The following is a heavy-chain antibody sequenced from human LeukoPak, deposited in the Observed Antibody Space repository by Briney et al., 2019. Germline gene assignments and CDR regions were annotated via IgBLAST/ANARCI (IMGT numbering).Heavy chain of an antibody. Sequence: SETLSLTCSVSGGSISSDYWNWIRQSAGKGLEWIGRIQSSGSTNYNPSLKSRLTMSVDKSKNQFSLKLMSVTAADTAVYYCARDRGSGWYDYWGQGTLVTVSS. V-gene: IGHV4-4*07. CDR1: GGSISSDY. J-gene: IGHJ4*02. CDR3: ARDRGSGWYDY. D-gene: IGHD6-19*01. CDR2: IQSSGST.